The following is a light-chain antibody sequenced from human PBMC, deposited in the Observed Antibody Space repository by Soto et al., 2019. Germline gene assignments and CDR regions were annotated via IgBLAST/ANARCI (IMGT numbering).Light chain of an antibody. CDR2: DAS. J-gene: IGKJ4*01. Sequence: EIVLTQAPATLSLSPGERATLSCVASQSVSSSYLAWYQQKPGLAPRLLIYDASSRATGIPDRFSGSGSGTDFTLTISRLEPEDFEVYYCQQYGSARLTFGGGTKVDIK. CDR1: QSVSSSY. V-gene: IGKV3D-20*01. CDR3: QQYGSARLT.